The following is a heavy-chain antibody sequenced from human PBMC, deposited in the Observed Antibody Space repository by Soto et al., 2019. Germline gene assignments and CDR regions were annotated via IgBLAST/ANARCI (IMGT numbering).Heavy chain of an antibody. D-gene: IGHD3-10*01. CDR3: ASSYYGSGSYYYAFDI. Sequence: ASVKVSCKASGYTFTSYYMHWVRQAPGQGLEWMGIINPSGGSTSYAQKFQGRVTMTRDTSTSTVYMELSSLRSEDTAVYYCASSYYGSGSYYYAFDIWGQGXMVTV. CDR1: GYTFTSYY. CDR2: INPSGGST. V-gene: IGHV1-46*01. J-gene: IGHJ3*02.